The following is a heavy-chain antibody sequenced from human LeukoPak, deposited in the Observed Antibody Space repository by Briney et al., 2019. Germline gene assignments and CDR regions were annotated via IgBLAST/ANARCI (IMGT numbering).Heavy chain of an antibody. CDR1: GGSISSSSYY. CDR2: IYYSGST. V-gene: IGHV4-39*01. J-gene: IGHJ4*02. D-gene: IGHD1-26*01. Sequence: SETLSLTCTVSGGSISSSSYYWGWIRQPPGKGLEWIGSIYYSGSTYYNPSLKSRVTISVDTSKNQFSLKLSSVTAADTAVYYCARRGSYEFDYWGQGTLVTVSS. CDR3: ARRGSYEFDY.